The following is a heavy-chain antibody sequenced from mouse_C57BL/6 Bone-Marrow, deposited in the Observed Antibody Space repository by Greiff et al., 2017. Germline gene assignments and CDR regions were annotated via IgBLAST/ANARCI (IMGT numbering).Heavy chain of an antibody. CDR2: INPNNGGT. J-gene: IGHJ3*01. D-gene: IGHD1-1*01. V-gene: IGHV1-26*01. CDR1: GYTFTDYY. Sequence: EVQLQQSGPELVKPGASVKISCKASGYTFTDYYMNWVKQSHGKSLEWIGDINPNNGGTSYNQKFKGKATLTVDKSSSTAYMELRSLTSEDSAVYYCARLGHYGSAWFAYWGQGTLVTVSA. CDR3: ARLGHYGSAWFAY.